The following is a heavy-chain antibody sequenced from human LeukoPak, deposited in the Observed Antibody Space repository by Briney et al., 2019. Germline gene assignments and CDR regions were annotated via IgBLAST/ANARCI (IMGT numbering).Heavy chain of an antibody. CDR2: MNTNSGNT. CDR1: GYTFTSYD. J-gene: IGHJ3*02. CDR3: ASGYDAAFDI. D-gene: IGHD5-12*01. V-gene: IGHV1-8*03. Sequence: GASVKVSCKASGYTFTSYDINWVRQATGQGLEWMGWMNTNSGNTDYAQKFQGRVTITRNTSISTAYMELSSLRSEDTAVYYCASGYDAAFDIWGQGTMVTVSS.